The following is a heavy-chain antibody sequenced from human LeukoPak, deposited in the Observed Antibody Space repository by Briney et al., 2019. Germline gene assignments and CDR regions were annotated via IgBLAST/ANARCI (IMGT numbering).Heavy chain of an antibody. D-gene: IGHD3-16*02. V-gene: IGHV3-30*18. Sequence: GRSLRLSCAASGFSFDDYVMDWVRQAPGKGLEWVAGISYDGNNKYYADSVKGRFTISRDNSKNTLYLQMNSLRVEDTPIYFCAKVWREHQISGSYRGRDHWVEGTLVSVCS. CDR2: ISYDGNNK. J-gene: IGHJ4*02. CDR3: AKVWREHQISGSYRGRDH. CDR1: GFSFDDYV.